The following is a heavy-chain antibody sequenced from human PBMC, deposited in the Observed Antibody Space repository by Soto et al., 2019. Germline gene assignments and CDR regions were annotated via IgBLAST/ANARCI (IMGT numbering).Heavy chain of an antibody. CDR3: ARYLTPPRMVRDGNYFDY. J-gene: IGHJ4*02. V-gene: IGHV4-31*03. Sequence: SETLSLTCTVSGGSISSGGYYWSWIRQHPGKGLEWIGYIYYSGSTYYNPSLKSRVTISVDTSKNQFSLKLSSVTAADTAVYYCARYLTPPRMVRDGNYFDYWGQGTLVTVSS. CDR2: IYYSGST. D-gene: IGHD3-10*01. CDR1: GGSISSGGYY.